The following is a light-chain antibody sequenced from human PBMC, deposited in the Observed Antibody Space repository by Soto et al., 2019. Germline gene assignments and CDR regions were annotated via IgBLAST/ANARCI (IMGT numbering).Light chain of an antibody. CDR1: ASNIGNNS. J-gene: IGLJ1*01. V-gene: IGLV1-51*01. CDR3: GTWDTSLPACV. Sequence: QSVLTQPPSVSAAPGQRVTISFSGSASNIGNNSVSWYQQLPGAAPKLLVYDDNNRPSGLPDRFSGSKSGTSATLGITGLQTGDEADYYCGTWDTSLPACVFGPGTKLTVL. CDR2: DDN.